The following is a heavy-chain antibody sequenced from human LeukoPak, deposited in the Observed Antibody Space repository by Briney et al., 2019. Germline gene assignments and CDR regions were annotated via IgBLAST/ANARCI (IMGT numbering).Heavy chain of an antibody. CDR3: AVVVAGQYYFDY. CDR2: LTASNANT. CDR1: AYPFNTYG. Sequence: GASVNVSCKASAYPFNTYGITWVRQAPGQGLEWMGWLTASNANTNYAQKYKGRVTMTADKSTRTAYMELRSLRYEDTAIYFCAVVVAGQYYFDYWGQGTLVTVSS. D-gene: IGHD2-15*01. J-gene: IGHJ4*02. V-gene: IGHV1-18*01.